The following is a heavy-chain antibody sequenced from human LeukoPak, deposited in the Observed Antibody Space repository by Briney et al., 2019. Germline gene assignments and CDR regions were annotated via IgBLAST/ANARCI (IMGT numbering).Heavy chain of an antibody. D-gene: IGHD6-19*01. J-gene: IGHJ4*02. CDR1: GGSVSHGTYY. V-gene: IGHV4-61*01. CDR3: ARDRAGTCDY. Sequence: PSETLSPTCTVSGGSVSHGTYYWSWIRQPPGKGLEWIGYIYYTGSTNYNPSLKSRVTISVDTSKNQFSLKLSSVTAADTAVYYCARDRAGTCDYWGQGTLVTVSS. CDR2: IYYTGST.